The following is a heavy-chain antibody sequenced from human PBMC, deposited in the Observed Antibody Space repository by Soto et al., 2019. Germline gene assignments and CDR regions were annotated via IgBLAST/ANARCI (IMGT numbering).Heavy chain of an antibody. Sequence: SETLSLTCTVSGGSISSDDYYWSWIRQAPGRGLEWIGYIHSSGSIYYNPSLKSRATMSIDTARNQFSLKVSSVTVADTAVYYCARDLDGLHDDTSGPYPRPGWGQGTLV. J-gene: IGHJ1*01. CDR3: ARDLDGLHDDTSGPYPRPG. CDR2: IHSSGSI. CDR1: GGSISSDDYY. D-gene: IGHD3-22*01. V-gene: IGHV4-30-4*08.